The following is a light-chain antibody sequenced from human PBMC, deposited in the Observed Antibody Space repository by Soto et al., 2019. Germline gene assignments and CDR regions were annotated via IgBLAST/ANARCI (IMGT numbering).Light chain of an antibody. CDR3: SSYSSSSTSVV. CDR2: DVT. Sequence: QSVLTQPASVSGSPGQSITITCTGTSSDVGGYTYVSWYQQLPGTVPKLIIYDVTTRPSGVSDRLSGSKSGNTASLTISGLQAEEEADYYCSSYSSSSTSVVFGGGTKLTVL. CDR1: SSDVGGYTY. V-gene: IGLV2-14*03. J-gene: IGLJ2*01.